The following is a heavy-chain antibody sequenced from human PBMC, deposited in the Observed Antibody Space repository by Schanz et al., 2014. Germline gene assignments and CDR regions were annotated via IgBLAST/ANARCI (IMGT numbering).Heavy chain of an antibody. Sequence: EVQLVESGGGLVQPGGSLRLCCVASGFTFSRYWMTWVRQAPGKGLEWVANIKQDGCAKNYVDSVKGRFTISRDNPKNSLCLQMNSLRAEDTALYYCARVLGGDEGLDQWGQGTLVTVSS. J-gene: IGHJ4*02. CDR1: GFTFSRYW. CDR3: ARVLGGDEGLDQ. CDR2: IKQDGCAK. V-gene: IGHV3-7*01. D-gene: IGHD4-17*01.